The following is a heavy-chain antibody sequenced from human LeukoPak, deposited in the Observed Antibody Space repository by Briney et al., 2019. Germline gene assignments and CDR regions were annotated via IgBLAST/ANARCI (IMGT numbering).Heavy chain of an antibody. CDR3: ARVGGYSYGLDY. CDR1: GFTFSSYS. CDR2: ISSSGSTI. J-gene: IGHJ4*02. V-gene: IGHV3-48*04. Sequence: GGSLRLSCAASGFTFSSYSMNWARQAPGKGLEWVSYISSSGSTIYYADSVKGRFTISRDNAKNSLYLQMNSLRAEDTAVYYCARVGGYSYGLDYWGQGTLVTVSS. D-gene: IGHD5-18*01.